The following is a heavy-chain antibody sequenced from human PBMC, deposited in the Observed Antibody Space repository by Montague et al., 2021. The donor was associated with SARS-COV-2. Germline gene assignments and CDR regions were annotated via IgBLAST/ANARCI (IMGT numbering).Heavy chain of an antibody. CDR3: AREGLGNYYDSSGNYPFDY. CDR1: GFTFSSYA. Sequence: SLRLSCAASGFTFSSYAMHWVRQAPGKGLEWVAVISYDGSNKYYVDSVXGRFTISRDNSKNTLYLQMNSLRAEDTAVYYCAREGLGNYYDSSGNYPFDYWGQGTLVTVSS. D-gene: IGHD3-22*01. V-gene: IGHV3-30*04. CDR2: ISYDGSNK. J-gene: IGHJ4*02.